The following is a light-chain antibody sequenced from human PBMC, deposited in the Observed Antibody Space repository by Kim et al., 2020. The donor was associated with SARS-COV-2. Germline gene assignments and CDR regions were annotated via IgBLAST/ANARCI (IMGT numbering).Light chain of an antibody. Sequence: ASVGDRVTITCRASQSISSYLNWYQKKPGKAPKLLIYGTSTLQSGVPSRFSGSGSGTDFTLTISSLQPEDFASYYCQQSHSSRLSFGGGTKVDIK. CDR2: GTS. V-gene: IGKV1-39*01. CDR1: QSISSY. CDR3: QQSHSSRLS. J-gene: IGKJ4*01.